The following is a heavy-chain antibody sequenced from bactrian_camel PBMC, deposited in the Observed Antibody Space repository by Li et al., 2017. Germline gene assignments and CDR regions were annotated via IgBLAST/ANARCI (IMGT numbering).Heavy chain of an antibody. CDR2: IYTGDGRT. J-gene: IGHJ4*01. Sequence: HVQLVESGGGLVQPGGSLRLSCAASGFTFKNYDMSWVRQAPGKGLEWVSTIYTGDGRTKSADSVKGRFTMSRDNAKNMLYLQMNNLKSEDTALYYCAKALGGGNYYTGENNYWGQGTQVTVS. CDR3: AKALGGGNYYTGENNY. V-gene: IGHV3S1*01. D-gene: IGHD2*01. CDR1: GFTFKNYD.